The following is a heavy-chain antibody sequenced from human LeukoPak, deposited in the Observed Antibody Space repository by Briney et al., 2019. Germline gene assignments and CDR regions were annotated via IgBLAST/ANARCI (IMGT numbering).Heavy chain of an antibody. V-gene: IGHV4-59*08. CDR1: GDSITGYH. Sequence: PSETLSLTCTVSGDSITGYHWSWIRQPPGKRLELIGYIYHTGSTNYNPSLKSRVTISVDTSKNQFSLGLSSVTAADTAVYYCARHPYCSSTSCYGNWFDPWGQGTLVTVSS. CDR3: ARHPYCSSTSCYGNWFDP. J-gene: IGHJ5*02. D-gene: IGHD2-2*01. CDR2: IYHTGST.